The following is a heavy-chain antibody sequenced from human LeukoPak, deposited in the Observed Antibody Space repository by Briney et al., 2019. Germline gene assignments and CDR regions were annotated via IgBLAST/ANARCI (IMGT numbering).Heavy chain of an antibody. D-gene: IGHD4-11*01. Sequence: SQTLSLTCTVSGGSISSGDYYWSWIRQPPGEGLEWIGSIYHSGSTYYNPSLKSRVTISVDTSKNQFSLKLSSVTAADTAVYYCASYSSSKAFDIWGQGTMVTVSS. CDR1: GGSISSGDYY. J-gene: IGHJ3*02. CDR2: IYHSGST. V-gene: IGHV4-30-4*08. CDR3: ASYSSSKAFDI.